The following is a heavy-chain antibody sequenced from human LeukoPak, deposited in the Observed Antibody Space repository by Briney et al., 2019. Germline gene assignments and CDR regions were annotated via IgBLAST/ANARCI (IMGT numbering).Heavy chain of an antibody. CDR2: IKQDGSEK. V-gene: IGHV3-7*01. D-gene: IGHD4-11*01. J-gene: IGHJ4*02. CDR3: ARFVYSNFGRYYFDY. CDR1: GFTFSSYW. Sequence: GGSLRLSCAASGFTFSSYWMSWVRQAPGKGLEWVANIKQDGSEKYYVDSVKGGFTISRDNAKNSLYLQMNSLRAEDTAVYYCARFVYSNFGRYYFDYWGQGTLVTLSS.